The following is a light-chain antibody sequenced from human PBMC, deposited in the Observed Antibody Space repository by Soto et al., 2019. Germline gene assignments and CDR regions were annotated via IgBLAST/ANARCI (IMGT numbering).Light chain of an antibody. V-gene: IGKV3-15*01. Sequence: EIVMTQSPSTLSVSPGERATLSCRASQSVSSNLAWYQHKPGQAPRLLISGASTRATGIPARFSGSGSGTEFTLTISSLQSEDFAIYYCQQYNNWPPYTFGQGTKLEIK. J-gene: IGKJ2*01. CDR1: QSVSSN. CDR2: GAS. CDR3: QQYNNWPPYT.